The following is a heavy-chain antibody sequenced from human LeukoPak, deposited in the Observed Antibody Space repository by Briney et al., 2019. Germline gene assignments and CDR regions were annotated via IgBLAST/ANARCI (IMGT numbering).Heavy chain of an antibody. J-gene: IGHJ6*02. V-gene: IGHV4-34*01. CDR2: INHSGST. CDR1: GGSFSGCY. CDR3: ARKVPDSGMDV. Sequence: PSETLSLTCAVYGGSFSGCYWSWIRQPPGKGLEWIGEINHSGSTNYNPSLKSRVTISVDTSKNQFSLKLSSVTAADTAVYYCARKVPDSGMDVWGQGTTVTVSS.